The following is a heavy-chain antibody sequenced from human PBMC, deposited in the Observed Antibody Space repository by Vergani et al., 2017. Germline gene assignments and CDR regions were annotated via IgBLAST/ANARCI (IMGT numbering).Heavy chain of an antibody. D-gene: IGHD6-13*01. J-gene: IGHJ4*02. CDR1: GFTFSSYS. CDR2: ISSSSSYI. V-gene: IGHV3-21*04. CDR3: AKEDYYSSSYDY. Sequence: EVQLVESGGGLVKPGGSLRVSCAASGFTFSSYSMNWVRQAPGKGLEWVSYISSSSSYIYYADSVKGRFTISRDNSKNTLYLQMNSLRAEDTAGYYCAKEDYYSSSYDYWGQGTLVTVSS.